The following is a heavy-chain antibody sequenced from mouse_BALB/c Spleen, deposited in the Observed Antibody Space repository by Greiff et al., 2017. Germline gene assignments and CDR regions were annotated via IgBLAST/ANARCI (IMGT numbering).Heavy chain of an antibody. CDR1: GFTFSDYY. Sequence: EVKVVESGGGLVKPGGSLKLSCAASGFTFSDYYMYWVRQTPEKRLEWVATISDGGSYTYYPDSVKGRFTISRDNAKNNLYLQMSSLKSEDTAMYYCARAYGNYLYWYFDVWGAGTTVTVSS. CDR3: ARAYGNYLYWYFDV. V-gene: IGHV5-4*02. D-gene: IGHD2-1*01. CDR2: ISDGGSYT. J-gene: IGHJ1*01.